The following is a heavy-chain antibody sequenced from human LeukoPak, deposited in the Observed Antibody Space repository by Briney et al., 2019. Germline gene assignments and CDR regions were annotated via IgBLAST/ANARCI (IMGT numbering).Heavy chain of an antibody. CDR2: IKQDGSEK. V-gene: IGHV3-7*03. CDR3: ARDRFYDILAGYYSDPYFDY. Sequence: GGSLRLSCAASGFTFSSYWMSWVRQAPGKGLEWVANIKQDGSEKYYGDSVKGRFTISRDNAKNSLYLQMNSLRAEDTAVYYCARDRFYDILAGYYSDPYFDYWGQGTLVTVSS. D-gene: IGHD3-9*01. CDR1: GFTFSSYW. J-gene: IGHJ4*02.